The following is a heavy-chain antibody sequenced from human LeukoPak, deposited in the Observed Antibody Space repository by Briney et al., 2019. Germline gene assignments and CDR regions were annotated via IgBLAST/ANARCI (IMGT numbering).Heavy chain of an antibody. CDR2: ISYSRST. CDR3: ARGYRNNWRFDY. V-gene: IGHV4-61*01. CDR1: GGSVRSDSNY. J-gene: IGHJ4*02. Sequence: SETLSLTCTVSGGSVRSDSNYWSWIRQPPGKGLEWIGYISYSRSTDYNPSLKSRVSMSLGTSKNELSLKRDSVTAADTAVYYCARGYRNNWRFDYWGQGTLVTVSS. D-gene: IGHD6-13*01.